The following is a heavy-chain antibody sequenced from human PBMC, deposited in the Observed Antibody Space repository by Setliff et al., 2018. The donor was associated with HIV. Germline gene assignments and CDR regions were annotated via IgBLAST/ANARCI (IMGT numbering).Heavy chain of an antibody. D-gene: IGHD6-19*01. V-gene: IGHV3-30*02. J-gene: IGHJ4*02. CDR2: IRFDGSNQ. CDR3: AKGIAVSGSHSNAFDY. CDR1: GFTFSSYG. Sequence: GESLKISCAASGFTFSSYGIHWVRQAPNKGLEWVAFIRFDGSNQYYADSVKGRFTISRDNSKNTLYLQMNSLRAEDTAIYYCAKGIAVSGSHSNAFDYWGQGTLVTVSS.